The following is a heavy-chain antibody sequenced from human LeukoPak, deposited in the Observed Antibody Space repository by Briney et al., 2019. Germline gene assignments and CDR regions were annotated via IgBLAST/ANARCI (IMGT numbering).Heavy chain of an antibody. Sequence: GGSLRLSCAASGFTFSTYAMTWVRQAPGKGLEWVSSIGGSGSATYYADSVKGRFTISRDKSKNTLYLQMNSLRAEDTAIYYCAKVWGSDRSLDYWGQGTLVTVSS. D-gene: IGHD3-16*02. CDR1: GFTFSTYA. CDR3: AKVWGSDRSLDY. J-gene: IGHJ4*02. CDR2: IGGSGSAT. V-gene: IGHV3-23*01.